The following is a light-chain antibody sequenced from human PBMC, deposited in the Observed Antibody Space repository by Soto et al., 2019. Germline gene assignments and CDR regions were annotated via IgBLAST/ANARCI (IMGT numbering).Light chain of an antibody. CDR2: DAS. CDR3: QQYDVHPKT. Sequence: IQLDKSPSTPRASFRDRGTITCRASENIKNWLAWYQQTPGKAPKVLISDASRLETGVPSRFSGSGYGTDFTLTITSLQTDDFGTYHCQQYDVHPKTFGQGTKLEI. J-gene: IGKJ1*01. CDR1: ENIKNW. V-gene: IGKV1-5*01.